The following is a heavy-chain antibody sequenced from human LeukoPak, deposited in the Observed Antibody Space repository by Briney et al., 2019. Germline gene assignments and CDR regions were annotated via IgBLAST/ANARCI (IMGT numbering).Heavy chain of an antibody. CDR3: ARGPQFCSGGSCYGYYFDY. CDR2: ISSSGSYI. D-gene: IGHD2-15*01. V-gene: IGHV3-21*01. Sequence: GGSLRLSCAASGFTFSSYSMNWVRQPPGKGLEWVSSISSSGSYIYYADSVKGRFSISRDSAKNSLYLQMNSLRAEDTAVYYCARGPQFCSGGSCYGYYFDYWDQGTLVTVSS. CDR1: GFTFSSYS. J-gene: IGHJ4*02.